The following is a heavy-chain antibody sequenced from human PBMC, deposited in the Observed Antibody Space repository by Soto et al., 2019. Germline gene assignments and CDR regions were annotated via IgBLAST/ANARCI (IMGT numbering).Heavy chain of an antibody. Sequence: QVQLVESGGGVVQPGRSLRLSCAASGFTFSSYGMHWVRQAPGKGLEWVAVIWYDGSNKYYADSVKGRFTISRDNSKNTLYLQMNSLRAEDTAVYYCAREVYCNNGVCHPYYYYYGMDVWGQGTTVTVSS. D-gene: IGHD2-8*01. CDR3: AREVYCNNGVCHPYYYYYGMDV. J-gene: IGHJ6*02. CDR2: IWYDGSNK. CDR1: GFTFSSYG. V-gene: IGHV3-33*01.